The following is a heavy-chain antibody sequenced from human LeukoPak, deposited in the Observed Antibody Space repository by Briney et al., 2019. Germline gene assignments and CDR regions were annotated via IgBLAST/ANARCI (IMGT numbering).Heavy chain of an antibody. CDR2: INTYNDNT. J-gene: IGHJ4*02. CDR3: AREILWFGELGLGY. D-gene: IGHD3-10*01. CDR1: GYIFTNYG. Sequence: SVKVSCKASGYIFTNYGISWVRQAPGQGLEWMGWINTYNDNTNYAQKLQDRVSMTTDTSTSTAYMELRSLRSDDTAVYYCAREILWFGELGLGYWGQGTLVTVSS. V-gene: IGHV1-18*01.